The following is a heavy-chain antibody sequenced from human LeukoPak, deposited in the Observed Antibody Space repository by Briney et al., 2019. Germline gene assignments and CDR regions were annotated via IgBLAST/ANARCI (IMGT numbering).Heavy chain of an antibody. CDR3: ARSMVVAGGIWFFDY. V-gene: IGHV5-51*01. Sequence: GESLKISCKGSGYSFANYWIGWVRQMPGKGLEWMVIIYRGDSDTKYSPSFQGQVTISADKSISTAYLQWSSLKASDTAIYYCARSMVVAGGIWFFDYWGQGTLVTVSS. D-gene: IGHD6-19*01. CDR2: IYRGDSDT. J-gene: IGHJ4*02. CDR1: GYSFANYW.